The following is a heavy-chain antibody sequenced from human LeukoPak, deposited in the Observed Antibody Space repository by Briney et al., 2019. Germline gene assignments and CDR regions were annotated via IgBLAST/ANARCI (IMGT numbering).Heavy chain of an antibody. V-gene: IGHV1-2*02. CDR2: INPNSSVT. Sequence: GASVKVSCKTSGYTFTGYYMHWVRQAPGQGLEWMGWINPNSSVTNYAQRFQGRVTMTRDTSISTAYMELSRLRSDDTAVYYCASSSITIFGVVTRSWFDPWGQGTLVTVSS. D-gene: IGHD3-3*01. J-gene: IGHJ5*02. CDR3: ASSSITIFGVVTRSWFDP. CDR1: GYTFTGYY.